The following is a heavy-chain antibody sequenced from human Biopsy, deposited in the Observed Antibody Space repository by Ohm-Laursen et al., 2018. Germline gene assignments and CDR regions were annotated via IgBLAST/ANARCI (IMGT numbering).Heavy chain of an antibody. CDR1: GFTYTNYA. V-gene: IGHV3-23*01. J-gene: IGHJ3*02. D-gene: IGHD1-26*01. CDR2: ITTSGETT. CDR3: AKFTGYTFPWEAFDM. Sequence: SLRLSCSASGFTYTNYAMSWVRQAPGKGLEWVSAITTSGETTYYTDPVKGRFTISRDNSKNTLYLQMTSLGADDTAIYYCAKFTGYTFPWEAFDMWGQGTMVTVSS.